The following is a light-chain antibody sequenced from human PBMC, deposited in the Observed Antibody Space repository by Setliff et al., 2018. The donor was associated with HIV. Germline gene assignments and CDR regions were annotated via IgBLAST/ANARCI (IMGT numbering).Light chain of an antibody. V-gene: IGLV2-11*01. J-gene: IGLJ1*01. CDR1: TSDVGGYNF. Sequence: QSALTQPRSVSGSPGQSATISCTGTTSDVGGYNFVSWYQHHPGKAPKLMIYDVIKRPSGVPDRFSGSKSGNTASLTISGLQAEDEADYYCCSYAGSHTFVFGTGTKGTV. CDR2: DVI. CDR3: CSYAGSHTFV.